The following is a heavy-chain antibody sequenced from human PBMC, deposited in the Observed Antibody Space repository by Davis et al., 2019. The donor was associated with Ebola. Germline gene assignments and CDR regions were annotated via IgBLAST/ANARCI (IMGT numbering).Heavy chain of an antibody. D-gene: IGHD5-12*01. V-gene: IGHV3-9*02. J-gene: IGHJ4*02. Sequence: SLKISCAASGSTSDDYAMHWVRQAPRKGLEWVSGISWNSGSIGYADSVKGRFTISRDNSKNTVYLQMSSLRAEDTAVYYCATQYSGCEGGLDCWGQGTLVTVSS. CDR2: ISWNSGSI. CDR1: GSTSDDYA. CDR3: ATQYSGCEGGLDC.